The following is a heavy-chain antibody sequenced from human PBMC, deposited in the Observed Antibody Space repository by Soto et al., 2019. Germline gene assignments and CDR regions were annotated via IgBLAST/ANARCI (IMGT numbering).Heavy chain of an antibody. CDR3: ARRVDYVWGSYRYSPYFDY. J-gene: IGHJ4*02. D-gene: IGHD3-16*02. V-gene: IGHV4-59*08. CDR1: GGSISSYY. Sequence: QVQLQESGPGLVKPSETLSLTCTVSGGSISSYYWSWIRQPPGKGLEWIGYIYYSGSTNYNPSLKSRVTISVDTSKNQFSRKLSSVTAADTAVYYCARRVDYVWGSYRYSPYFDYWGQGTLVTVSS. CDR2: IYYSGST.